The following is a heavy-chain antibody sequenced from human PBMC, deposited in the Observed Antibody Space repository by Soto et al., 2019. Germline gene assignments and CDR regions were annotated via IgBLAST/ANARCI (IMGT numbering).Heavy chain of an antibody. CDR2: IYHSGST. J-gene: IGHJ5*02. D-gene: IGHD2-2*01. V-gene: IGHV4-30-2*01. CDR1: GGSISSGGYS. Sequence: QLQLQESGSGLVKPSQTLSLTCAVSGGSISSGGYSWSWIRQPPGKGLEWIGYIYHSGSTYYNPSLKSRVTMSVDRSKNQFALKLSSVTAADTAVYYCARGGPIVPAATRGWFDPWGQGTLVTVSS. CDR3: ARGGPIVPAATRGWFDP.